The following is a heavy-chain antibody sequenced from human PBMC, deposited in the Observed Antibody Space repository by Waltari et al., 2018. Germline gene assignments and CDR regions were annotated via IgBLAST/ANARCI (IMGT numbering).Heavy chain of an antibody. J-gene: IGHJ5*02. Sequence: EVQLLESGGGLVQPGGSLRLSCTASGFTFSSYAMSWVRQAPGTGLEWVSAISGSGGSTYYADSVKGRFTISRDNSKNTLYLQMNSLRAEDTAVYYCAKDRSWGFLAWFDPWGQGTLVTVSS. CDR1: GFTFSSYA. CDR3: AKDRSWGFLAWFDP. CDR2: ISGSGGST. D-gene: IGHD3-3*01. V-gene: IGHV3-23*01.